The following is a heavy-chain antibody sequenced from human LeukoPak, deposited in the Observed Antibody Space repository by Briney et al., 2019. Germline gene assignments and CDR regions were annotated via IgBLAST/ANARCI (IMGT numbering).Heavy chain of an antibody. D-gene: IGHD6-6*01. CDR1: GYSFTSYW. Sequence: GESLKISCKGSGYSFTSYWIGWVRQMPGKGLEWMGIIYPGDSDTRYSPSFQGQVTISADKSISTAYLQWSSLKASDTAMYYCASAVSIASSSSAFDIWGQGTMVTVSS. CDR3: ASAVSIASSSSAFDI. V-gene: IGHV5-51*01. J-gene: IGHJ3*02. CDR2: IYPGDSDT.